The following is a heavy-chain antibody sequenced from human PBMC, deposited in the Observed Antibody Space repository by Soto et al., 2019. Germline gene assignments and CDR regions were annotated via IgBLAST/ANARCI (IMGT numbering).Heavy chain of an antibody. CDR1: GFTFSSYA. Sequence: GGSLRLSCSASGFTFSSYAMYWVRQAPGKGLQYVSAISSNGCSTYYADSVKGRFTISRDHSKNTLYLQMSSLRAEDTAVYYCVRSRLYIPLYYFDYLCQGTLVTVSS. V-gene: IGHV3-64D*06. J-gene: IGHJ4*02. D-gene: IGHD2-21*01. CDR3: VRSRLYIPLYYFDY. CDR2: ISSNGCST.